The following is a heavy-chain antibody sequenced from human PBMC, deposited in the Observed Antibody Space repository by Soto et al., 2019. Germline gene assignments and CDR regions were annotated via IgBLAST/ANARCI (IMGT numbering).Heavy chain of an antibody. CDR1: GFILGRNS. CDR2: ITSSSTTM. Sequence: PGGSLRLSCAASGFILGRNSMMWVRQAPGKGLEWVAYITSSSTTMNYADSVKGRFTISRDNAKNSLYLQMNSLRAEDTAVYYCARDPRPEYCSSTSCYTPGWFDPWGQGTLVTVSS. CDR3: ARDPRPEYCSSTSCYTPGWFDP. D-gene: IGHD2-2*02. J-gene: IGHJ5*02. V-gene: IGHV3-48*04.